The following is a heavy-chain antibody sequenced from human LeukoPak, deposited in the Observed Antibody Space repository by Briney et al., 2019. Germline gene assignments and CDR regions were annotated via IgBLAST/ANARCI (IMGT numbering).Heavy chain of an antibody. D-gene: IGHD3-10*01. Sequence: GASVKVSCKASGYTFTGYYMHWVRQAPGQGLEWMGWINPNSGGTNYAQKFQGRVTMTRDTSISTAYMELSRPRSDDTAVYYCARDHVTMVRGVSPHYWGQGTLVTVSS. V-gene: IGHV1-2*02. J-gene: IGHJ4*02. CDR2: INPNSGGT. CDR3: ARDHVTMVRGVSPHY. CDR1: GYTFTGYY.